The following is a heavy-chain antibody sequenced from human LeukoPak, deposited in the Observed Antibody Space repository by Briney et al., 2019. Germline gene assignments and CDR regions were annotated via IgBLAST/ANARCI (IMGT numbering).Heavy chain of an antibody. J-gene: IGHJ6*02. Sequence: ASVKVSCKVSGYTLTELSMHWVRQAPGKGLEWMGGFYPEDGETIYAQKFQGRVTMTEDTSTDTAYMELSSLRSEDTAVYYCATVQLEHYYYGMDVWGQGTTVTVSS. V-gene: IGHV1-24*01. CDR2: FYPEDGET. CDR1: GYTLTELS. D-gene: IGHD1-1*01. CDR3: ATVQLEHYYYGMDV.